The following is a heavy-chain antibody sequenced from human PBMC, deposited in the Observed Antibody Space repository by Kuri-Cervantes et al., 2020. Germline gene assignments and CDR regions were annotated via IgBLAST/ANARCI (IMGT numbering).Heavy chain of an antibody. D-gene: IGHD7-27*01. J-gene: IGHJ3*02. CDR2: ISSSTRYI. CDR3: ARDQSNWGSLSAFDI. CDR1: GFTFSSYT. V-gene: IGHV3-21*03. Sequence: GESLKISCAASGFTFSSYTMNWVRQAPGKGLEWVSSISSSTRYIYYADSVKGRFTISRDNAKNSLYLQMNSLRAEDTAVYYCARDQSNWGSLSAFDIWGQGTMVTVSS.